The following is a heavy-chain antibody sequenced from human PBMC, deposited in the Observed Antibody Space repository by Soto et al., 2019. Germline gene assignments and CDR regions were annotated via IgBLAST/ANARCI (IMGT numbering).Heavy chain of an antibody. Sequence: QVQLVQSGAEVKKPGSSVKVSCKASGGTFSSYAISWVRQAPGQGLEWMGGIIPIWGTAKYEQKFQGRVTITADKSTSTAYMGLSRLRYEETAVYDCALLFLAWLDNWFDPWGQGTLVTVSS. J-gene: IGHJ5*02. CDR3: ALLFLAWLDNWFDP. D-gene: IGHD3-3*01. CDR1: GGTFSSYA. V-gene: IGHV1-69*06. CDR2: IIPIWGTA.